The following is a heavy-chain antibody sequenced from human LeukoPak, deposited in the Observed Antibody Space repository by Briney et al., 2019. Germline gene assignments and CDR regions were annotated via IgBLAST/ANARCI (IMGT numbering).Heavy chain of an antibody. J-gene: IGHJ3*02. CDR2: ISSYNGNT. V-gene: IGHV1-18*01. CDR3: ARRVAVARRDAFDI. CDR1: GYTFTSYG. Sequence: ASVTVSFKSSGYTFTSYGISWVRQAPGQGLEWMGWISSYNGNTNYAQKLQGRVTMSTDTSPGTAYMELRSLRSDDTAVYYCARRVAVARRDAFDIWGQGTMVTVSS. D-gene: IGHD6-19*01.